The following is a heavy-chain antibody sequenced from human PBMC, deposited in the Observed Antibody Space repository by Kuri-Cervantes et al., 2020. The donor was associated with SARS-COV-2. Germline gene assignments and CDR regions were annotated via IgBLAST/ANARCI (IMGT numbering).Heavy chain of an antibody. Sequence: SVNVSCKASGGTFSSYTISWVRQAPGQGLEWMGRIIPILGIANYAQKFQGRVTITADKSTSTAYMELSSLRSEDTAVYYCAASVAATRYYYYGMDVWGQGTTVTVSS. CDR3: AASVAATRYYYYGMDV. V-gene: IGHV1-69*02. J-gene: IGHJ6*02. CDR1: GGTFSSYT. CDR2: IIPILGIA. D-gene: IGHD2-15*01.